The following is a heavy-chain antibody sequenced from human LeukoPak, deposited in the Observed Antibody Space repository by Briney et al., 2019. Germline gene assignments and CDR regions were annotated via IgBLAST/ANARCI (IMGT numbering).Heavy chain of an antibody. D-gene: IGHD1-26*01. V-gene: IGHV4-4*07. CDR2: IYSSGST. Sequence: SETLSLTCIVSGGSISSYYWSWIRQPAGKGLEWIGRIYSSGSTNYNASLKSRVTMSVDTSKNQFSLKLSSVTAADTAVYYCARELRGSWPFDYWGQGTLVTVSS. CDR1: GGSISSYY. J-gene: IGHJ4*02. CDR3: ARELRGSWPFDY.